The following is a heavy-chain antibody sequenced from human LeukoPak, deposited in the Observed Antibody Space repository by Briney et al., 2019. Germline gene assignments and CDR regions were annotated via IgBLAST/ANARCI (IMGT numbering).Heavy chain of an antibody. Sequence: SVKVSCKASGGTFSSYAISWVRQAPGQGLEWIGGIIPIFGTANYAQKFQGRVTITADKSTSTAYMELSSLRSEDTAVYYCARGGYSYGFSLVGDYWGQGTLVTVSS. V-gene: IGHV1-69*06. CDR2: IIPIFGTA. CDR3: ARGGYSYGFSLVGDY. J-gene: IGHJ4*02. D-gene: IGHD5-18*01. CDR1: GGTFSSYA.